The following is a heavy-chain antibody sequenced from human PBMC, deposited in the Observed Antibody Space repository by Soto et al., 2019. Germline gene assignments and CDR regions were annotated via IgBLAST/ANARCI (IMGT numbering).Heavy chain of an antibody. Sequence: EVQLVESGGGLVQPGGSLRLSCAASGFTFSSYDMHWVRQATGKGLDWVSAIGTVGDTYYPGSVKGRFTISRENAKNSLYLQMNSLRAGDTAVYYCARGGGRVATPWFDPWGQGTLVTVSS. CDR1: GFTFSSYD. CDR2: IGTVGDT. D-gene: IGHD5-12*01. CDR3: ARGGGRVATPWFDP. J-gene: IGHJ5*02. V-gene: IGHV3-13*01.